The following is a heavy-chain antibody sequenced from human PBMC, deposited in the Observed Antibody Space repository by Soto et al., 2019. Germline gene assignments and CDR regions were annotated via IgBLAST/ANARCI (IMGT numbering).Heavy chain of an antibody. CDR3: ARDYYDSSDYTTNWFDP. CDR1: GGSISNSRYY. CDR2: TYHTGNT. D-gene: IGHD3-22*01. Sequence: SETLSLTCPFSGGSISNSRYYWAWIRQPPGKGLEWIGSTYHTGNTYYNPSLRSRVTISVDTSKNQFSLKLTSVTAADTAVYYCARDYYDSSDYTTNWFDPWGQGTLVTVPQ. V-gene: IGHV4-39*01. J-gene: IGHJ5*02.